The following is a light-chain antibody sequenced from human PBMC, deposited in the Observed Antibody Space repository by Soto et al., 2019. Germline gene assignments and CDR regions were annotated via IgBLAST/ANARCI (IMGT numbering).Light chain of an antibody. V-gene: IGKV1-5*01. CDR2: DAS. J-gene: IGKJ1*01. Sequence: DIQMTQSPSTLSASVGDRVTITCRASQSIATWLAWYQQKPGKAPNLLLYDASNLESAVPSRFSGSGSGTEFTPAISSLQPEELATYYCQQYNSYRTFGQGSKLDIK. CDR3: QQYNSYRT. CDR1: QSIATW.